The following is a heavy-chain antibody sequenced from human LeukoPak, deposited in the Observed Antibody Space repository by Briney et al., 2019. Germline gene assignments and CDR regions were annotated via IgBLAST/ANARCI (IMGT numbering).Heavy chain of an antibody. V-gene: IGHV3-21*01. J-gene: IGHJ4*02. CDR2: ISSSSSYI. Sequence: GGSLRLSCAASGFTFSSYSMNWVRQAPGKGLEWVSSISSSSSYIYYADSVKGRFTISRDNAKSSLYLQMNSLRAEDTAVYYCARDRGSYYYDSSGFRPKDYWGQGTLVTVSS. CDR1: GFTFSSYS. CDR3: ARDRGSYYYDSSGFRPKDY. D-gene: IGHD3-22*01.